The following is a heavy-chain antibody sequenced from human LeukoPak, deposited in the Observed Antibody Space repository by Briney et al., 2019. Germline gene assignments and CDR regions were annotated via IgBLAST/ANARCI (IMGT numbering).Heavy chain of an antibody. CDR1: GDSISSHY. Sequence: SETLSLTCTVSGDSISSHYWSWIRQPPGKGLEWIGYIYDSGSTNYNPSLKSRVTISVDTSKNQFSLKLSSVTAADTAVYYCARTTEGGYRYGYFYYYYMDVWGKGTTVTISS. V-gene: IGHV4-59*11. D-gene: IGHD5-18*01. J-gene: IGHJ6*03. CDR2: IYDSGST. CDR3: ARTTEGGYRYGYFYYYYMDV.